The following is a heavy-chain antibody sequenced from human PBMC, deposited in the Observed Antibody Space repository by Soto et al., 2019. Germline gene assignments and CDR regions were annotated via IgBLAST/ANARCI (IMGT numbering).Heavy chain of an antibody. D-gene: IGHD3-22*01. CDR2: ITTSGKTI. Sequence: GRSMRLSCAVSGFTFSSYEMNWVRHAPGKGLEWVSYITTSGKTIHYTDSVTGRFTISRDNAKHSLYLQMNSLRAEHTAVYYCARDIYYDNSSGYQDYWGQGTLVTVSS. CDR3: ARDIYYDNSSGYQDY. J-gene: IGHJ4*02. CDR1: GFTFSSYE. V-gene: IGHV3-48*03.